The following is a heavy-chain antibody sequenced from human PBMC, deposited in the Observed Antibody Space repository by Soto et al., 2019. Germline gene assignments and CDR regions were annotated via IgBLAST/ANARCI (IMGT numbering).Heavy chain of an antibody. CDR3: ARHLAAGDS. CDR1: GGTFTSYY. CDR2: VNPTGGST. D-gene: IGHD6-25*01. Sequence: ASVKVSCKASGGTFTSYYIHWVRQAPGQGLEWMAIVNPTGGSTNYAQKFQGRVTVTFDTSTSTVFMELNSLRYEDTAVYYCARHLAAGDSWGQGTLVTVSS. J-gene: IGHJ4*02. V-gene: IGHV1-46*03.